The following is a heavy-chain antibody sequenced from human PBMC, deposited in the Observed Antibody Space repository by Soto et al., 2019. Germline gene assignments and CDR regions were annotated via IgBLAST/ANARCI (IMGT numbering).Heavy chain of an antibody. CDR2: IKHDGSEE. J-gene: IGHJ3*02. CDR1: GFTFSSSW. Sequence: EVQLVESGGMLVQPGGSLRLSCAASGFTFSSSWMSWVRQAPGKGPEWVANIKHDGSEEYYVDSVKGRFTISRDNAKNSLYLQMNSLRAEDTAVYYCAGEQHHNFDIWGKGTMVTVSS. D-gene: IGHD6-13*01. V-gene: IGHV3-7*04. CDR3: AGEQHHNFDI.